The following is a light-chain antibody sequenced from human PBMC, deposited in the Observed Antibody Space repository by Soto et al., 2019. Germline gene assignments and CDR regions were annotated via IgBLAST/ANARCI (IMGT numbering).Light chain of an antibody. Sequence: QSALTQPASVSGSLGQSITISCTGTSSDVGRYNLVSWYQQHPGKAPKLMIYEGSKRPSGVSNRFSGSKSGNTASLTISGLQAEDEADYYCCSYAGSDTPYVFGTGTKLTVL. CDR3: CSYAGSDTPYV. J-gene: IGLJ1*01. CDR1: SSDVGRYNL. CDR2: EGS. V-gene: IGLV2-23*01.